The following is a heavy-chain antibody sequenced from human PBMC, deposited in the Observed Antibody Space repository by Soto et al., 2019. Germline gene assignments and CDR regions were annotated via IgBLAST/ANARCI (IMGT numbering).Heavy chain of an antibody. Sequence: GGSLRLSCAASGFTFSSYAMHWVRQAPGKGLEWVAVISYDGSNKYYADSVKGRFTISRDNSKNTLYLQMNSLRAEDTAVYYCVRGGSSPRNPQYYYYGMDVWGQGTTVTVSS. CDR3: VRGGSSPRNPQYYYYGMDV. CDR1: GFTFSSYA. D-gene: IGHD1-26*01. V-gene: IGHV3-30-3*01. CDR2: ISYDGSNK. J-gene: IGHJ6*02.